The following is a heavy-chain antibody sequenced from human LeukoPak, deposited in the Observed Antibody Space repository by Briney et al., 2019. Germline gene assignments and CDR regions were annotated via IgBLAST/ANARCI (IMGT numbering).Heavy chain of an antibody. CDR2: ISGSGGST. V-gene: IGHV3-23*01. CDR3: AKEGLRYFDWLYRY. D-gene: IGHD3-9*01. CDR1: GFTFSTYA. Sequence: GGSLRLSCAASGFTFSTYAMSWVRQAPGKGLEWVSAISGSGGSTYYADSVKGRFTISRDNSKNTLYLQMNSLRAEDTAVYYCAKEGLRYFDWLYRYWGQGTLVTVSS. J-gene: IGHJ4*02.